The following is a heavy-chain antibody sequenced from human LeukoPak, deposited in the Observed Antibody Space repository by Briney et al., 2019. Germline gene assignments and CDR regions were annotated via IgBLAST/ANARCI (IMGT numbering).Heavy chain of an antibody. CDR2: IYYSGST. CDR3: ARVFGTRLFDY. J-gene: IGHJ4*02. CDR1: GGSISSYY. Sequence: SETLSLTCTVSGGSISSYYWSWIRQPPGKGLEWIGYIYYSGSTNYNPSLKSRVTISVDTSKNQFSLKLSSVTAADTAVYYCARVFGTRLFDYWGQGTLVTVSS. D-gene: IGHD3-3*01. V-gene: IGHV4-59*01.